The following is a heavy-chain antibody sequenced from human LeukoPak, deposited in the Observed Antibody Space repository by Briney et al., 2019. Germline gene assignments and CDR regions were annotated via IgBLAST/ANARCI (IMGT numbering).Heavy chain of an antibody. CDR2: IYSTGST. V-gene: IGHV4-4*07. CDR1: GGSINFYY. D-gene: IGHD2/OR15-2a*01. J-gene: IGHJ4*02. Sequence: SETLSLPYTVSGGSINFYYRLWLRQPAGKGLEWIGRIYSTGSTNYSPSLKSRVTMSVDKPKNQFSLTLSSVTAADTAVYFFVRVIADPYSFDLGGQGTLVTVSS. CDR3: VRVIADPYSFDL.